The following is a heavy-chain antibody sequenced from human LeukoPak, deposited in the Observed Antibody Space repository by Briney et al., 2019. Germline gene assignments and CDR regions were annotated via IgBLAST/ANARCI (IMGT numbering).Heavy chain of an antibody. CDR3: ARGSIPRYYYDSSGYYSDLPFDY. V-gene: IGHV4-4*07. Sequence: SETLSLTCTVSGGSISSYYWSWIRQPAGKGLEWIGRIYTSGSTNYNPSLKSRVTMSVDTSKNQFSLKLSSVTAADTAVYYCARGSIPRYYYDSSGYYSDLPFDYWGQGTLVTVSS. J-gene: IGHJ4*02. D-gene: IGHD3-22*01. CDR1: GGSISSYY. CDR2: IYTSGST.